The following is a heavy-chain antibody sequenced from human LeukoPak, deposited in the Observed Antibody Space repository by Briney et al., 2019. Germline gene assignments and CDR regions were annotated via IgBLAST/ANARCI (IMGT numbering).Heavy chain of an antibody. CDR1: GYTFTSYG. V-gene: IGHV1-18*01. CDR2: ISAYNGNT. D-gene: IGHD6-13*01. Sequence: GASVKVSCKASGYTFTSYGISWVRQAPGQGLEWMGWISAYNGNTNYAQKLQGRVTMTTDTSTSTAYMEPRSLRSDDTAVYYCARDLRIAAAGIASLPEGYWGQGTLVTVSS. CDR3: ARDLRIAAAGIASLPEGY. J-gene: IGHJ4*02.